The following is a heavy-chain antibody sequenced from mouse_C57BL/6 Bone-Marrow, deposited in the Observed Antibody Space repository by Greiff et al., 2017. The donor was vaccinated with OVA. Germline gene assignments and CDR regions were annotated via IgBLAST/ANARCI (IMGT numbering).Heavy chain of an antibody. V-gene: IGHV2-9-1*01. D-gene: IGHD1-1*01. CDR3: ARPLLRYYYAMDY. J-gene: IGHJ4*01. Sequence: VQLQQSGPGLAAPSQSLSITCTVSGFSLTSYAISWVRQPPGKGLEWLGVIWTGGGTNYNSALKSRLSISKDNSKSQVFLKMNSLHTDDTARYYCARPLLRYYYAMDYWGQGTSVTVSS. CDR2: IWTGGGT. CDR1: GFSLTSYA.